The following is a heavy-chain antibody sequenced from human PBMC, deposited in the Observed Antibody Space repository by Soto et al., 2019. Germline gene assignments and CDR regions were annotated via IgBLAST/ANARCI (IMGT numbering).Heavy chain of an antibody. J-gene: IGHJ6*02. CDR2: IYHSGST. CDR1: GGSISSGGYS. D-gene: IGHD3-10*01. Sequence: PSETLSLTCAVSGGSISSGGYSWSWIRQPPGKGLEWIGYIYHSGSTYYNPSLKSRVTISVDRSKNQFSLKLSSVTAADTAVYYCARHVGHLWFGELLTPSDYGMDVWGQGTTVTVSS. CDR3: ARHVGHLWFGELLTPSDYGMDV. V-gene: IGHV4-30-2*01.